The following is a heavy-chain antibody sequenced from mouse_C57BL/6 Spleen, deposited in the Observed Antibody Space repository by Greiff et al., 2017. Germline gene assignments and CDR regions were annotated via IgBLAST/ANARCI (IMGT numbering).Heavy chain of an antibody. CDR3: KRDNSNYDQFDY. Sequence: QVQLKESGAELVRPGASVTLSCKASGYTFTDYEMHWVKQTPVHGLEWIGAFDPEHGGTAYNQKFKGKAILTADKSSNTAYMELSRLTAEDSAGYYCKRDNSNYDQFDYWGQGTLVTVSA. D-gene: IGHD2-5*01. V-gene: IGHV1-15*01. CDR2: FDPEHGGT. J-gene: IGHJ3*01. CDR1: GYTFTDYE.